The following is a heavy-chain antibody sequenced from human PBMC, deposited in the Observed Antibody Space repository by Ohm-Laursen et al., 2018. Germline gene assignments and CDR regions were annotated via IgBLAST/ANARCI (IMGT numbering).Heavy chain of an antibody. CDR1: GFTFSTYW. CDR2: INLDGSGK. CDR3: AKDMGIAVTGTRLDV. V-gene: IGHV3-7*01. Sequence: SLRLSCAASGFTFSTYWMSWVRQAPGEGLEWVANINLDGSGKYYVDSVKGRFTISRDNSKKTLYLEMDSLRGEDTAVYYCAKDMGIAVTGTRLDVWGQGTTVTVSS. D-gene: IGHD6-19*01. J-gene: IGHJ6*02.